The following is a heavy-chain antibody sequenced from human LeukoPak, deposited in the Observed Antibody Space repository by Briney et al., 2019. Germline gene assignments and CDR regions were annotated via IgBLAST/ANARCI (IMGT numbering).Heavy chain of an antibody. CDR3: ARMVGVAAAGRMDV. Sequence: ASVKVSCKASGYTFTTYGITWVRQAPGQGLEWMGWITPNNGNINYAQKFQGRFTMTTDTSTSTAYMELRSLRSDDTAVYYCARMVGVAAAGRMDVWGKGTTVTISS. V-gene: IGHV1-18*01. J-gene: IGHJ6*04. D-gene: IGHD6-13*01. CDR2: ITPNNGNI. CDR1: GYTFTTYG.